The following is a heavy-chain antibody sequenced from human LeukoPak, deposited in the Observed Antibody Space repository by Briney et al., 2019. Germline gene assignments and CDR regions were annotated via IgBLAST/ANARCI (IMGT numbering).Heavy chain of an antibody. J-gene: IGHJ6*02. Sequence: GGSLRLSCAASGFTFSSYSMNWVRQAPGKGLEWVSSISSSSSYIYYADSVKGRFTISRDNAKNSLYLQTNSLRAEDTAVYYCARDPPYYDILTGYYTPYGMDVWGQGTTVTVSS. V-gene: IGHV3-21*01. CDR1: GFTFSSYS. CDR2: ISSSSSYI. CDR3: ARDPPYYDILTGYYTPYGMDV. D-gene: IGHD3-9*01.